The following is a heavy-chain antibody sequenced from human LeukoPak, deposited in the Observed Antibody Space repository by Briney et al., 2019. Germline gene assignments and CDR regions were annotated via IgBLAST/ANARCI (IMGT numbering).Heavy chain of an antibody. D-gene: IGHD3-10*01. V-gene: IGHV3-48*03. J-gene: IGHJ5*02. CDR3: ARGAPASYYYGSGSPQGLDP. CDR1: GFTFSSYE. CDR2: ISRSGSTI. Sequence: GGSLRLSCAASGFTFSSYEMNWVRQAPGKGLEWVSYISRSGSTIYYADSVKGRFTISRDNAKNSLYLQMNSLRAEDTAVYYCARGAPASYYYGSGSPQGLDPWGQGTLVTVSS.